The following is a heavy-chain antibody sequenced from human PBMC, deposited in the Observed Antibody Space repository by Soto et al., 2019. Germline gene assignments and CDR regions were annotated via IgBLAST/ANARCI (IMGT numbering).Heavy chain of an antibody. V-gene: IGHV4-30-4*01. D-gene: IGHD3-22*01. J-gene: IGHJ4*02. CDR2: IYYSGST. CDR1: GGSISSGDYY. CDR3: ARTTRVRSGYLDY. Sequence: PSETLSLTCTVSGGSISSGDYYWSWIRQPPGKGLEWIGYIYYSGSTYYNPSLKSRATISVDTSKNQFSLKLSSVTAADTAVYYCARTTRVRSGYLDYWGQGTPVTVSS.